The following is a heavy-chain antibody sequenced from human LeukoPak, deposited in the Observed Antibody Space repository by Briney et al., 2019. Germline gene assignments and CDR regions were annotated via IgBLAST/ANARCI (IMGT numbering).Heavy chain of an antibody. CDR3: ARQGIRREQWLRFTNRVDY. J-gene: IGHJ4*02. Sequence: PSETLSLTCTVSGGSISSSSYYWGWIRQPPGKGLEWIGSIYYGGSTYYNPSLKSRVTISVDTSKNQFSLKLSSVTAADTAVYYCARQGIRREQWLRFTNRVDYWGQGTLVTVSS. D-gene: IGHD5-12*01. V-gene: IGHV4-39*01. CDR2: IYYGGST. CDR1: GGSISSSSYY.